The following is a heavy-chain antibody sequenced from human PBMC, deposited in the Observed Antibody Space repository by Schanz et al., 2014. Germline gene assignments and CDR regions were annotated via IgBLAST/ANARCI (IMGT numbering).Heavy chain of an antibody. D-gene: IGHD3-10*01. CDR3: ARGPIPIQGVPMDF. CDR2: INQDGSEK. Sequence: EVQLVESGGGLVQPGRSLRLSCAASEFSFSSFGMNWVRQAPGKGLEWVANINQDGSEKYYVDSVKGRFTISRDNSKDTLYLQMSGLTPEDTAVYYCARGPIPIQGVPMDFWGQGTLXTVSS. J-gene: IGHJ4*02. CDR1: EFSFSSFG. V-gene: IGHV3-7*04.